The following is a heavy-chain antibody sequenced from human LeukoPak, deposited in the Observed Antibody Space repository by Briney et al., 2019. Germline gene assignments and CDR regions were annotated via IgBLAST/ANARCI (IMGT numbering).Heavy chain of an antibody. V-gene: IGHV4-34*01. D-gene: IGHD3-22*01. CDR3: ARAPDSRSSGYSPFDY. Sequence: PSETLSLTCAVYGGSFSGYYWSWIRQPPGKGLEWIGEINHSGSTNYNPSLKSRVTISVDTSKNQFSLKLSSVTAADTAVYYCARAPDSRSSGYSPFDYWGQGTLVTVSS. CDR2: INHSGST. CDR1: GGSFSGYY. J-gene: IGHJ4*02.